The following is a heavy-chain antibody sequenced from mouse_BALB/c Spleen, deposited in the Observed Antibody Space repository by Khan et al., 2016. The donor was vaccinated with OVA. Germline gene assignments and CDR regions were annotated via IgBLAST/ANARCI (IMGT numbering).Heavy chain of an antibody. CDR2: VSTGGGYT. Sequence: EVDLVESGGDLVKPGGSLKLSCAASGFTFSTYGMSWVRQTPDKRLEWVATVSTGGGYTYYPDSVKGRFTISRDNAKNTLYLQMSGLKSEDTAMFYGTRLAYYYDSEGFAYWGQGTLVTVSA. CDR1: GFTFSTYG. J-gene: IGHJ3*01. V-gene: IGHV5-6*01. CDR3: TRLAYYYDSEGFAY. D-gene: IGHD1-1*01.